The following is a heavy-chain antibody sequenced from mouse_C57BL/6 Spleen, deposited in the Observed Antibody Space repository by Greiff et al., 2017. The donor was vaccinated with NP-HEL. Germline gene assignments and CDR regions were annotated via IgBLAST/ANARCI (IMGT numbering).Heavy chain of an antibody. J-gene: IGHJ1*03. V-gene: IGHV1-64*01. D-gene: IGHD1-1*01. CDR1: GYTFTSYW. CDR3: ARPPYYYGSSYGYFDV. Sequence: QVQLQQPGAELVKPGASVKLSCKASGYTFTSYWMHWVKQRPGQGLEWIGMIHPNSGSTNYNEKFKSKATLTVDKSSSTAHMQLSSLTSEDSAVYYGARPPYYYGSSYGYFDVWGTGTTVTVSS. CDR2: IHPNSGST.